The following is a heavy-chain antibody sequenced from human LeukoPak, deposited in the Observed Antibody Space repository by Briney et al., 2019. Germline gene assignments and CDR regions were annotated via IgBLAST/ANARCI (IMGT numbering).Heavy chain of an antibody. V-gene: IGHV1-18*01. J-gene: IGHJ5*02. Sequence: ASVKVSCKASGYTFTSYGISWVRQAPGQGLEWMVWISAYNGNTNYAQKVQGRVTMTTDTSTSTAYMELRSLRSDDTAVYYCARMRQSAQYNWFDPWGQGTLVTVSS. D-gene: IGHD4-11*01. CDR2: ISAYNGNT. CDR1: GYTFTSYG. CDR3: ARMRQSAQYNWFDP.